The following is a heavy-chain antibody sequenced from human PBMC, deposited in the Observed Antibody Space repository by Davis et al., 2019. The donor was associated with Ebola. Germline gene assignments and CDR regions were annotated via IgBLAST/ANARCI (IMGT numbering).Heavy chain of an antibody. Sequence: SETLSLTCTVSGGSISSYYWSWIRQPPGKGLEWIGYIYYSGSTNYNPSLKSRVTISVDTSKNQFSLKLSSVTAADTAVYYCASNFDWSPSYYYYGMDVWGQGTTVTVSS. D-gene: IGHD3-9*01. J-gene: IGHJ6*02. CDR3: ASNFDWSPSYYYYGMDV. CDR1: GGSISSYY. V-gene: IGHV4-59*12. CDR2: IYYSGST.